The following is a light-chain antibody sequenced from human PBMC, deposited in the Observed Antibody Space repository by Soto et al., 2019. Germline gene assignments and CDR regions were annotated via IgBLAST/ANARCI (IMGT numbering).Light chain of an antibody. Sequence: EIVFMQSPGALSLSPGDRATLSCRVSQSLTTQYLAGYPQKPGQAPRPLLFVASSRAAGIPDSFSGSGSGTDFTLPISKLEPEDFAVYFCPQYHRSPRTFGQGTKVDI. J-gene: IGKJ1*01. CDR3: PQYHRSPRT. V-gene: IGKV3-20*01. CDR2: VAS. CDR1: QSLTTQY.